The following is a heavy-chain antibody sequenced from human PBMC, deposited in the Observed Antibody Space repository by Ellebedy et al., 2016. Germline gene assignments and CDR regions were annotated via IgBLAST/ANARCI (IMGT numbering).Heavy chain of an antibody. CDR1: GFTFSSYA. CDR3: ARAPYGDYEYFQH. V-gene: IGHV3-20*04. J-gene: IGHJ1*01. CDR2: INWNGGSP. Sequence: GESLKISXAASGFTFSSYAMSWVRQPPGKGLEWVSGINWNGGSPSYADSVKGRFTISRDNAKNSLYLQMNSLRAEDTALYYCARAPYGDYEYFQHWGQGTVVIVSS. D-gene: IGHD4-17*01.